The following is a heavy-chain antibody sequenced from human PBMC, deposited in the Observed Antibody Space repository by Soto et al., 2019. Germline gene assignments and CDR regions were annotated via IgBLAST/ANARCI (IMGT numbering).Heavy chain of an antibody. J-gene: IGHJ4*02. CDR2: ISYDGRYK. CDR3: AKDMKWGGMTTIHFFDS. Sequence: GGSLRLSCAASGFTFTTFGIHWVRQAPGKGLEWVALISYDGRYKYYGDSAQGRFTISRDDSRSTVFLQMNSLRAEDTALYYCAKDMKWGGMTTIHFFDSWGQGTLVTVSS. CDR1: GFTFTTFG. V-gene: IGHV3-30*18. D-gene: IGHD4-17*01.